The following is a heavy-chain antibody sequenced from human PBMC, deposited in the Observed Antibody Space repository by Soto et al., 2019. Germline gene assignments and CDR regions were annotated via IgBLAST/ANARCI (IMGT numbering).Heavy chain of an antibody. CDR2: IHPSGST. D-gene: IGHD5-18*01. CDR3: ARGKPSGYRFGPRNFFYYGLDV. CDR1: SGSLGDPY. J-gene: IGHJ6*02. Sequence: SETLSLTCAVFSGSLGDPYWTGIRQSPEKGLEWIGEIHPSGSTDYNPSLKSRLSLSLDTSKNQFSLKVASVTAADTAVYFCARGKPSGYRFGPRNFFYYGLDVWGPGTTVT. V-gene: IGHV4-34*01.